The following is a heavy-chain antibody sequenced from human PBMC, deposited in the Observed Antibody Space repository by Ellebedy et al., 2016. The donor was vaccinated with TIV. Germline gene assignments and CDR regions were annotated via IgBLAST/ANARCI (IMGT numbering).Heavy chain of an antibody. D-gene: IGHD4-17*01. Sequence: PGGSLRLSCAASGFTFSSYSMNWVRQAPGKGLEWVAVIWYDGSNKYYADSVKGRFTISRDNAKNSLYLQMNSLRAEDTAVYYCARDHDYGDYESAFDIWGQGTMVTVSS. V-gene: IGHV3-33*08. CDR3: ARDHDYGDYESAFDI. CDR2: IWYDGSNK. CDR1: GFTFSSYS. J-gene: IGHJ3*02.